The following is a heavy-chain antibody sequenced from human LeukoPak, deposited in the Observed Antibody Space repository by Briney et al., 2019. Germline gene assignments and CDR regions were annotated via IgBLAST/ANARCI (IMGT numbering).Heavy chain of an antibody. J-gene: IGHJ6*02. V-gene: IGHV3-30*04. CDR3: ARVGYSSSWYPPFHYYYGMDV. CDR1: GFTFSSYA. Sequence: GGSLRPSCAASGFTFSSYAMHWVRQAPGKGLEWVAVISYDGSNKYYADSVKGRFTISRDNSKNTLYLQMNSLRAEDTAVYYCARVGYSSSWYPPFHYYYGMDVWGQGTTVTVSS. CDR2: ISYDGSNK. D-gene: IGHD6-13*01.